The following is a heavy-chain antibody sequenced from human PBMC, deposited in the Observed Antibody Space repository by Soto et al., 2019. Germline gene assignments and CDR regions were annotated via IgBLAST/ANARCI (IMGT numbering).Heavy chain of an antibody. CDR1: GFTFSSYA. D-gene: IGHD1-1*01. J-gene: IGHJ3*02. Sequence: GGSLRLSCAASGFTFSSYAMSWVRQAPGKGLEWVSALSGSGGSTYYADYVKGRFTIARDNSKSTLYLQMNSLRAEDTAVYYCAKKGGTHDAFDIWGQGTMVTVSS. CDR2: LSGSGGST. V-gene: IGHV3-23*01. CDR3: AKKGGTHDAFDI.